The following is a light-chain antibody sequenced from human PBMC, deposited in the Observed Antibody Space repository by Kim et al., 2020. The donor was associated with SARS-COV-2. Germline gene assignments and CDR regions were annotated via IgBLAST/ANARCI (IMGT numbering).Light chain of an antibody. Sequence: QLVLTQSSSASASLGPSVKLTCTLSSGHSSYIIAWHQQQPGKAPRYLMKLEGSGSYNKGSGVPDRFSGSSSGADRYLTISNLQSEDEADYYCETWDSNSWVFGGGTQLTVL. CDR3: ETWDSNSWV. J-gene: IGLJ3*02. CDR2: LEGSGSY. CDR1: SGHSSYI. V-gene: IGLV4-60*03.